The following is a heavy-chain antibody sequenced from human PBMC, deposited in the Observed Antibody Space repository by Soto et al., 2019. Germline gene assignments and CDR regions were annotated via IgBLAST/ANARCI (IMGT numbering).Heavy chain of an antibody. CDR1: GYTFTSYG. J-gene: IGHJ4*02. CDR3: AIVPATMVRGVGQFDD. D-gene: IGHD3-10*01. CDR2: ISAYNGNT. Sequence: QVQLVQSGAEVKKPGASVKVSCKASGYTFTSYGISWVRQAPGQGLEWMGWISAYNGNTNYAQERQGRVTMTTDTTTSTAYMELRSERSGDAAADDCAIVPATMVRGVGQFDDWGQGTQVTVAS. V-gene: IGHV1-18*01.